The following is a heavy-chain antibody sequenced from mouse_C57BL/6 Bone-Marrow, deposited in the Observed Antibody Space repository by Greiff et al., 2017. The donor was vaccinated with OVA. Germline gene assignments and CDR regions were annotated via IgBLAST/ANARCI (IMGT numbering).Heavy chain of an antibody. CDR2: INPSSGYT. D-gene: IGHD2-4*01. Sequence: QVQLQQSGAELAKPGASVKLSCKASGYTFTSYWMHWVKQRPGQGLEWIGYINPSSGYTKYNQKFKDKATLTADKSTSTAYMQLSSLSYEDSAVYYCASMIKDYFDYWGQGTTLTVSS. CDR1: GYTFTSYW. CDR3: ASMIKDYFDY. V-gene: IGHV1-7*01. J-gene: IGHJ2*01.